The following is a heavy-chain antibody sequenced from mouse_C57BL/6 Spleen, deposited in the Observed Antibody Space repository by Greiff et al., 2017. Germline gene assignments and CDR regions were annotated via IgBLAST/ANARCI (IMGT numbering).Heavy chain of an antibody. V-gene: IGHV1-18*01. CDR1: GYTFPDYN. J-gene: IGHJ4*01. Sequence: EVQGVEPGPALVKPGASVKIPCKASGYTFPDYNMDWVKQSHGKSLEWIGDINPNNGGTIYNQKFKGKATLTVDKSSSTAYMELRSLTSEDTAVYYCARSGYGSSQGAMDYGGQGTSVTVSS. CDR2: INPNNGGT. CDR3: ARSGYGSSQGAMDY. D-gene: IGHD1-1*01.